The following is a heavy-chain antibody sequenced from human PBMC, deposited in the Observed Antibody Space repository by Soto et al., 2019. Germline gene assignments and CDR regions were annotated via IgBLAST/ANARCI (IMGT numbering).Heavy chain of an antibody. D-gene: IGHD1-26*01. J-gene: IGHJ3*02. Sequence: GGSLRLSCTASGFTFDAYPMSWFRQAPGKGLEWVSYIRNKAYGGTTEYTASVKGRFIISRDESSAYLQMNSLKTEDTAVYYCRRALRISGESFDIWGQGTMVTVSS. CDR1: GFTFDAYP. CDR3: RRALRISGESFDI. CDR2: IRNKAYGGTT. V-gene: IGHV3-49*01.